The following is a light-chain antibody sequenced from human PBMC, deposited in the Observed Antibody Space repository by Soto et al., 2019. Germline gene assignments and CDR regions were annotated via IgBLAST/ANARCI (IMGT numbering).Light chain of an antibody. V-gene: IGLV2-8*01. CDR1: SSDIRDSNY. CDR3: GSKAGSDKHVV. CDR2: EVT. Sequence: QSALTQPPSASGSPGQSVTLSCSGISSDIRDSNYVSWYQQHPGKAPKIVVSEVTKRPSGVPDRFSGSRSGTTDFLTISGLQTEDEADYYCGSKAGSDKHVVFGGGTKLTVL. J-gene: IGLJ2*01.